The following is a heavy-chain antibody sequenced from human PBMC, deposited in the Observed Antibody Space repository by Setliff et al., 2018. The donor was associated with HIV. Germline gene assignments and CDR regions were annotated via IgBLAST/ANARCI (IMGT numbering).Heavy chain of an antibody. V-gene: IGHV4-39*02. Sequence: SETLSLTCTVSGGSVSSRGYYWGWIRQPPGKGPEWIANILYGGNTYYNPSLKSRVTISVDTSKNHFSLKLNSVTAADTAVYFCARPSTGVGGGAAFDIWGQGTMVTVSS. CDR3: ARPSTGVGGGAAFDI. CDR1: GGSVSSRGYY. J-gene: IGHJ3*02. D-gene: IGHD2-8*02. CDR2: ILYGGNT.